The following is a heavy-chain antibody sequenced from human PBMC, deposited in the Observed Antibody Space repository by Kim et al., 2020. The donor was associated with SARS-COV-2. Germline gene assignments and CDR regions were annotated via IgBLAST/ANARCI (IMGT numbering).Heavy chain of an antibody. Sequence: SVKGRFTISRDNAKNSLYLQMNSLRAEYTAVYYCARDPYYYDSSGYQFDYWGQGTLVTVSS. V-gene: IGHV3-21*01. D-gene: IGHD3-22*01. CDR3: ARDPYYYDSSGYQFDY. J-gene: IGHJ4*02.